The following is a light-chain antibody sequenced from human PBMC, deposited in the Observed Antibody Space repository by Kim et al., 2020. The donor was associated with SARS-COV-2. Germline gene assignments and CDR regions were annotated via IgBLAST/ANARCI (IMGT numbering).Light chain of an antibody. V-gene: IGLV2-14*03. J-gene: IGLJ3*02. CDR1: SSDPVGYTY. Sequence: QSALTQPASVSGSPGQSITISCTGRSSDPVGYTYVSWYQQHPGKAPKLLIFDVTKRPSGVSNRFSGSKSGNTASLTISGLQAEDEADYYCSAYTNSHTWVFGGGTQLTVL. CDR3: SAYTNSHTWV. CDR2: DVT.